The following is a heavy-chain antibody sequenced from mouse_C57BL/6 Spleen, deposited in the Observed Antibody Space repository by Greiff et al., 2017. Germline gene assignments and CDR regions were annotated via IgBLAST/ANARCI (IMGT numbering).Heavy chain of an antibody. CDR2: IRLKSDNYAT. CDR1: GFTFSNYW. D-gene: IGHD2-1*01. V-gene: IGHV6-3*01. J-gene: IGHJ1*03. Sequence: DVKLQESGGGLVQPGGSMKLSCVASGFTFSNYWMNWVRQSPEKGLEWVAQIRLKSDNYATHYAESVKGRFTISRDDSKSSVYLQRNNLRTEDTGIYYCTGDGNYGYFDVWGTGTTVTVSS. CDR3: TGDGNYGYFDV.